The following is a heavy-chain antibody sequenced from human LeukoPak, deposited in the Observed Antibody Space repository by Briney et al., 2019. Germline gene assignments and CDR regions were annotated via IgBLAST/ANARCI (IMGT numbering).Heavy chain of an antibody. Sequence: GASVKVSCKASGNIIPSYAMNWVRQAPGQGLAWMGWINTSTGNPTYAQGFTGRFVFSLDTSVRTAYLQISSLKAEDTAVYYCAAADTSFGYFDYWGQGTLVTVSS. D-gene: IGHD6-19*01. J-gene: IGHJ4*02. CDR2: INTSTGNP. CDR3: AAADTSFGYFDY. V-gene: IGHV7-4-1*02. CDR1: GNIIPSYA.